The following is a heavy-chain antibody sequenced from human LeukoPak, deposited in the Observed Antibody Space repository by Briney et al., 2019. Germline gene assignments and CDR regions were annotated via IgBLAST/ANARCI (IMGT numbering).Heavy chain of an antibody. CDR1: GFTFNTYA. CDR2: ISYDGSDK. CDR3: AKAVGRISWSFDY. Sequence: HPGGSLRLSCEASGFTFNTYAMHWVRQPPGKGLEWVALISYDGSDKIYTDSVKGRFTISRDNSESTLYLQMDSLRGDDAAVYYCAKAVGRISWSFDYWGQGALVTVSS. D-gene: IGHD6-13*01. V-gene: IGHV3-30*18. J-gene: IGHJ4*02.